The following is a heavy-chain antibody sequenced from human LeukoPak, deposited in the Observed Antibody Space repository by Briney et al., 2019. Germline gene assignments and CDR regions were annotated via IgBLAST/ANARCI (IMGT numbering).Heavy chain of an antibody. Sequence: PGGSLRLSCAASGFTFSSYAMHWVRQAPGKGLEWVAVISYDGSNKYYADSVKGQFTISRDNSQNTLYLQMNSLRAEDTAIYYCAKHYGSGTYYNYLDYWGQGTLVTVSS. CDR2: ISYDGSNK. V-gene: IGHV3-30-3*02. CDR3: AKHYGSGTYYNYLDY. D-gene: IGHD3-10*01. J-gene: IGHJ4*02. CDR1: GFTFSSYA.